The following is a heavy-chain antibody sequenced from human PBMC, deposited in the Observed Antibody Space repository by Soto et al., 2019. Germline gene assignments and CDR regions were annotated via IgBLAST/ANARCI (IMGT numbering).Heavy chain of an antibody. CDR1: GRSIRSSSYY. CDR3: ARLLYDGSGYFYFDY. D-gene: IGHD3-22*01. Sequence: PSETLSLTCTVSGRSIRSSSYYWGWLRQPPGKGLEWIGSVYYSGSTYDNPSLKSRITLSVDRTKSQFLLKLTSVTAAATADYYCARLLYDGSGYFYFDYWGQGTLVTVSS. V-gene: IGHV4-39*01. J-gene: IGHJ4*02. CDR2: VYYSGST.